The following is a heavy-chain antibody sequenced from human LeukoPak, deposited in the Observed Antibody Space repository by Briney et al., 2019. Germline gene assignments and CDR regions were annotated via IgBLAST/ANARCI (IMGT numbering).Heavy chain of an antibody. D-gene: IGHD2-21*02. J-gene: IGHJ4*02. CDR3: AKDSCGGDCYSGY. Sequence: GGSLRLSCAASGFTFSSYGMHWVRQAPGKGLEWVAVIWYDGSNKYYADSVKGRFTISRDNSKNALYLQMNSLRAEDTAVYYCAKDSCGGDCYSGYWGQGTLVTVSS. V-gene: IGHV3-33*06. CDR1: GFTFSSYG. CDR2: IWYDGSNK.